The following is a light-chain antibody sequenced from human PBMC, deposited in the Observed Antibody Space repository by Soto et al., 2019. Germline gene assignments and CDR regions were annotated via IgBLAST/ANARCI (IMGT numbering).Light chain of an antibody. J-gene: IGKJ5*01. V-gene: IGKV1-33*01. Sequence: DIQMTQSPSSLSASVGDRVTITCQASQDISNYLNWYQQKPGKAPKLLIYDAANLETGIPSRFSGSGSGTEFTFPISSLQPEDIATNYWQHYDNLLSITFGQGKRLEIK. CDR1: QDISNY. CDR2: DAA. CDR3: QHYDNLLSIT.